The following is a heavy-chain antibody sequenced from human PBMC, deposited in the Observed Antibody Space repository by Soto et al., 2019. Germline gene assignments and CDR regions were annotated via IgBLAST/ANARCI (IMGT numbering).Heavy chain of an antibody. CDR2: IIPIFGTA. CDR3: ARDRGDSSSWYGSKDYYYGMDV. Sequence: GASVKVSCKASGGTFSSYAISWVRQAPGQGLEWMGGIIPIFGTANYAQKFQGRVTITADESTSTAYMELSSLRSEDTAVYYCARDRGDSSSWYGSKDYYYGMDVWGQGTTVTVSS. D-gene: IGHD6-13*01. J-gene: IGHJ6*02. V-gene: IGHV1-69*13. CDR1: GGTFSSYA.